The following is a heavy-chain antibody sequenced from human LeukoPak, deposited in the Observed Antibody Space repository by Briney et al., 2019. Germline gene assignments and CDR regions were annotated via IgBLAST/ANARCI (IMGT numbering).Heavy chain of an antibody. V-gene: IGHV3-23*01. Sequence: GGSLRLSCAASGFTFSHYGMHWVRQAPGKGLEWVAAISGSGGSTYYADSVKGRFTISRDNSKNTLYLQMNSLRAEDTAVYYCAKASESGYARRGWFDPWGQGTLVTVSS. CDR2: ISGSGGST. CDR3: AKASESGYARRGWFDP. CDR1: GFTFSHYG. D-gene: IGHD5-12*01. J-gene: IGHJ5*02.